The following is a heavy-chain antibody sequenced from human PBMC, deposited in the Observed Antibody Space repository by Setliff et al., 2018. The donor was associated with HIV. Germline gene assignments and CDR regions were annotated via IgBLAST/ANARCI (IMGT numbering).Heavy chain of an antibody. CDR2: IYHSGKT. Sequence: SETLSLTCAVYGGSFSGYYWSWIRQPPGKGLEWIGTIYHSGKTYYNPSLKSRVTISVETSKNQFSLKLNSVTAADTAVYYCARRTDSGYQYYFDYWGQGTLVTVSS. CDR3: ARRTDSGYQYYFDY. J-gene: IGHJ4*02. CDR1: GGSFSGYY. D-gene: IGHD5-12*01. V-gene: IGHV4-34*01.